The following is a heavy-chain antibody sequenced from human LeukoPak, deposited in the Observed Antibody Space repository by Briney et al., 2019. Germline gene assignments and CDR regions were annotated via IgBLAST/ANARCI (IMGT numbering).Heavy chain of an antibody. V-gene: IGHV4-39*03. CDR1: GDSISTSNSY. CDR3: YYYYYMDV. J-gene: IGHJ6*03. CDR2: IYYSGNT. Sequence: SETLSLTCTVSGDSISTSNSYWGWIRQPPGKGLEWIGSIYYSGNTYYNASLKSRVTISVDTSKNQFSLKLSSVTAADTAVYYCYYYYYMDVWGKGTTVTVSS.